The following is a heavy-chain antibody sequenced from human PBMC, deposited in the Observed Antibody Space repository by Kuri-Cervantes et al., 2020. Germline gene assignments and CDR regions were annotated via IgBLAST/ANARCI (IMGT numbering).Heavy chain of an antibody. CDR1: GGSISSGDYY. CDR3: ARDAAFDGSVRFDP. D-gene: IGHD3-22*01. CDR2: IYYSGST. Sequence: SETLSLTCTVSGGSISSGDYYWSWIRQPPGKGLEWIGHIYYSGSTYYNPSLKSRVTISVDKSKNQFSLKLTSVTAADTAVYFCARDAAFDGSVRFDPWGQGTLVTVSS. V-gene: IGHV4-30-4*08. J-gene: IGHJ5*02.